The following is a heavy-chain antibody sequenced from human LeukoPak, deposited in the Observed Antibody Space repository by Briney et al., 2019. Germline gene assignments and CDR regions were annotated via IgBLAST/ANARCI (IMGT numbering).Heavy chain of an antibody. J-gene: IGHJ4*02. V-gene: IGHV1-69*05. D-gene: IGHD1-26*01. CDR3: ARDSWGGSYPMDY. Sequence: SAKVSCKASGGTFSSYAISWVRQAPGQGLEWMGRIIPIFGTANYAQKFQGRVTITTDESTSTAYMELSNLRSEDTAVYYCARDSWGGSYPMDYWGQGTLVTVSS. CDR1: GGTFSSYA. CDR2: IIPIFGTA.